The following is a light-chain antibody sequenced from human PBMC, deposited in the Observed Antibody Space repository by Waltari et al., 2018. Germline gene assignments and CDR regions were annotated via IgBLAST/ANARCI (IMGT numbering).Light chain of an antibody. CDR2: GNR. V-gene: IGLV1-40*01. J-gene: IGLJ2*01. Sequence: GEAPQLLIDGNRNRPSGVPDRISGPKAGTSASLAITGLQAEDETDYYCQSYDSSLGGSVFGGGTKLTVL. CDR3: QSYDSSLGGSV.